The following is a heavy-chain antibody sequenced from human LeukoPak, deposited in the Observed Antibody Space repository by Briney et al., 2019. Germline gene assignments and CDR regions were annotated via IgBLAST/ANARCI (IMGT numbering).Heavy chain of an antibody. CDR3: ASLTVTGGSLSDY. V-gene: IGHV3-48*03. Sequence: PGGSLRLSCVASGFTFSNYDMNWVRQVPGKGLEWVSYISNSGSSKCYVDSVKGRFTISRDNAKNSLYLQMNSLRAEDTAVYYCASLTVTGGSLSDYWGQGTLVTVSS. CDR1: GFTFSNYD. J-gene: IGHJ4*02. D-gene: IGHD2-15*01. CDR2: ISNSGSSK.